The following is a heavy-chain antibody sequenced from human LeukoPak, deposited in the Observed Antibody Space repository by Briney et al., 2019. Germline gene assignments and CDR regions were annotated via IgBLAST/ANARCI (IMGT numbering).Heavy chain of an antibody. V-gene: IGHV4-38-2*02. Sequence: SETLSLTCTVSGYSISSGYYWGWIRQPPGKGLEWIGYIYYSGSTNYNPSLKSRVTISVDTSKNQFSLKLSSVTAADTAVYYCARDRYSSGSYDYWGQGTLVTVSS. D-gene: IGHD6-19*01. J-gene: IGHJ4*02. CDR2: IYYSGST. CDR1: GYSISSGYY. CDR3: ARDRYSSGSYDY.